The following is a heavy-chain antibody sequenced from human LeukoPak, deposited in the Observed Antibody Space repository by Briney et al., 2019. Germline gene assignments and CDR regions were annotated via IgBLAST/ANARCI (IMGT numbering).Heavy chain of an antibody. CDR1: GFTFSSYA. J-gene: IGHJ4*02. CDR3: ADPTGY. V-gene: IGHV3-23*01. Sequence: GGSLRLSCAASGFTFSSYAMSWVRQAPGKGLEWVSSVSGGGGTTYYPDSVKGRFTISRDNSKNTLYLQMNSLRSEDTAVYYCADPTGYWGQGTLVTVSS. D-gene: IGHD4-11*01. CDR2: VSGGGGTT.